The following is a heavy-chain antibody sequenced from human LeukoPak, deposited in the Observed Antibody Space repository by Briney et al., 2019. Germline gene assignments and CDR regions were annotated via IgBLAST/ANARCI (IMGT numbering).Heavy chain of an antibody. CDR1: GGTFSSYA. Sequence: ASVKVSCKASGGTFSSYAISWVRQASGQGLEWMGGIIPIFGTANYAQKFQGRVTITADESTSTAYMELSSLRSEDTAVYYCARDFGYSYGSFDYWGQGTLVTVSS. J-gene: IGHJ4*02. D-gene: IGHD5-18*01. CDR2: IIPIFGTA. CDR3: ARDFGYSYGSFDY. V-gene: IGHV1-69*13.